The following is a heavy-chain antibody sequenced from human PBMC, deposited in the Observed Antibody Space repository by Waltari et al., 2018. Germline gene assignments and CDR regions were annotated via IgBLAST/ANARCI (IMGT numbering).Heavy chain of an antibody. V-gene: IGHV3-30*02. CDR1: GFTFSSYG. D-gene: IGHD1-26*01. CDR2: IRYDGSNK. CDR3: VRTWELGDYFDY. J-gene: IGHJ4*02. Sequence: QVQLVESGGGVVQPGGSLRLSCAASGFTFSSYGMHWVRQAPGKGLEGVAFIRYDGSNKYYADSVKGRFTISRDNSKNTLYLQMNSLRAEDTAVYYCVRTWELGDYFDYWGQGTLVTVSS.